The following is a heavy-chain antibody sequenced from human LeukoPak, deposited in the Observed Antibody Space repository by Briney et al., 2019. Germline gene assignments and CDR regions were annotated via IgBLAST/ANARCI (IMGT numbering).Heavy chain of an antibody. CDR3: ASPAMVNYYYMDV. J-gene: IGHJ6*03. Sequence: SETLSLTCTVSGGSISSSSYYWGWIRQPPGKGLEWIGSIYYSGSTYYNPSLKSRVTISVDTSKNQFSLKLSSVTAADTAVYYCASPAMVNYYYMDVWGKGTTVTVSS. CDR1: GGSISSSSYY. CDR2: IYYSGST. D-gene: IGHD5-18*01. V-gene: IGHV4-39*01.